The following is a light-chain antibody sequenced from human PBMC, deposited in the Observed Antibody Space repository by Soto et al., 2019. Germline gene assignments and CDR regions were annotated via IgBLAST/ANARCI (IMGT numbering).Light chain of an antibody. CDR1: QNINSW. V-gene: IGKV1-5*03. CDR3: QQYESYTT. J-gene: IGKJ5*01. Sequence: DIQMTQSPSTLSAFVGDRVTITCRASQNINSWLAWYQQKPGKAPKLLIYMASSLQSGVPSRFSGRGSGTEFTLTISSLQPEDFATYYCQQYESYTTCGQGTRLEIK. CDR2: MAS.